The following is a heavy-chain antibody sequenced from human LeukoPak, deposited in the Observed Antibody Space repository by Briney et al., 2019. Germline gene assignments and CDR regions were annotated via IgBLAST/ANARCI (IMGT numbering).Heavy chain of an antibody. J-gene: IGHJ6*03. CDR3: ARVPGMVRGVIITYYYYYYMDV. CDR1: GYTFTSYG. D-gene: IGHD3-10*01. CDR2: ISAYNGNT. V-gene: IGHV1-18*01. Sequence: ASVKVSCKASGYTFTSYGISWVRQAPGQGLEWMGWISAYNGNTNYAQKLQRRVTMTTYISTSTACMELRSLRSDDTAVYYCARVPGMVRGVIITYYYYYYMDVWGKGTTVTISS.